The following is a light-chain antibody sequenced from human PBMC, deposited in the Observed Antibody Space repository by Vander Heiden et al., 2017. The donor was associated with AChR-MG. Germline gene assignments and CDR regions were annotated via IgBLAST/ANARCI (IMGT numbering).Light chain of an antibody. CDR1: SSNIGSNT. Sequence: QSVLPPPPSAFGTPGQRVTISCSGSSSNIGSNTVNWYQQLPGTAPKLLMYSNNQRPSGVPDRFSGSKSGTSAALAISGLQSEDEADYYCAAWDDSLNGWVFGGGTKLTVL. CDR3: AAWDDSLNGWV. V-gene: IGLV1-44*01. CDR2: SNN. J-gene: IGLJ3*02.